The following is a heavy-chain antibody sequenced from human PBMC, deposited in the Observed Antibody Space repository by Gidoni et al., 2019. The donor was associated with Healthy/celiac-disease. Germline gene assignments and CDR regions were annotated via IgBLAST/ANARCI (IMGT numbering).Heavy chain of an antibody. D-gene: IGHD6-13*01. CDR3: AKSIAAATRPFDY. V-gene: IGHV3-23*01. CDR2: ISGSGGST. Sequence: EVQLLESGGGLVQPGGSLRLSCAASGFTFSSYAMSWVRQAPGKGLEWVSAISGSGGSTYYADPVKGRFTISRDNSKNTLYLQMNSLRAEDTAVYYCAKSIAAATRPFDYWGQGTLVTVSS. J-gene: IGHJ4*02. CDR1: GFTFSSYA.